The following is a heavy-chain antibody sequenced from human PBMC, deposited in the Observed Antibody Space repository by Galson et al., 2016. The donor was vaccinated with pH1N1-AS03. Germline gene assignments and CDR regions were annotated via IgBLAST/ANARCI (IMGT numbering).Heavy chain of an antibody. V-gene: IGHV1-69*04. Sequence: SVKVSCKASGYTFTGYYLHWVRQAPGQGLEWMGRIIPMLNIPDYAQKFQVRVTITADKSTNTAYMELTNLRSDDTALYYCAKGYSATPSGTFDIWGQGTMVTVSS. J-gene: IGHJ3*02. CDR1: GYTFTGYY. D-gene: IGHD2-15*01. CDR2: IIPMLNIP. CDR3: AKGYSATPSGTFDI.